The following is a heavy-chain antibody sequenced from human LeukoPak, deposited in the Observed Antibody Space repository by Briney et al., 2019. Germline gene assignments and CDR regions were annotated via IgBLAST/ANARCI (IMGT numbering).Heavy chain of an antibody. J-gene: IGHJ4*02. CDR1: GDTFATYW. CDR3: ARHRLEVDFFDY. Sequence: GESLKISCQGSGDTFATYWIAWVRQMPGKGLELMGSIFPFDSDTRYSPSFQGQVTFSADKSINTAYLQWSSLKASDTAMYYCARHRLEVDFFDYWGQGTVVTVSS. CDR2: IFPFDSDT. D-gene: IGHD2-15*01. V-gene: IGHV5-51*01.